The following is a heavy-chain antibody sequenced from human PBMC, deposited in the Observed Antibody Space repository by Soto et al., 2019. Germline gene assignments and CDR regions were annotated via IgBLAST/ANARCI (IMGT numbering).Heavy chain of an antibody. D-gene: IGHD2-2*01. CDR2: LYHSGRT. V-gene: IGHV4-4*02. CDR3: ASRRLCSSTSCSRGWFDP. CDR1: GGSISSSNW. J-gene: IGHJ5*02. Sequence: PSETLSLTCAVSGGSISSSNWWSWVRQPPGTGLEWLGELYHSGRTNYNPCLQSRVTISVDKSKNQFSLKLSSVTAADTAVYYCASRRLCSSTSCSRGWFDPWGQGTLVTVSS.